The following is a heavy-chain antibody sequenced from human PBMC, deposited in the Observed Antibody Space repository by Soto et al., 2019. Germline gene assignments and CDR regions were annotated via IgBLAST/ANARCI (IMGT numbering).Heavy chain of an antibody. V-gene: IGHV3-23*01. D-gene: IGHD6-13*01. CDR2: ISGSGGST. CDR1: GFTFSSYA. CDR3: AKDLRGRVVASDSAATHAEYFQH. Sequence: GGSLRLSCAASGFTFSSYAMSWVRQAPGKGLEWVSAISGSGGSTYYADSVKGRFTISRDNSKNTLYLQMNSLRAEDTAVYYCAKDLRGRVVASDSAATHAEYFQHWGQGTLVTVSS. J-gene: IGHJ1*01.